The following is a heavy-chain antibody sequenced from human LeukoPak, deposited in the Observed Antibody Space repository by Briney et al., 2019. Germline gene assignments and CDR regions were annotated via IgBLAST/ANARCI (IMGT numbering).Heavy chain of an antibody. J-gene: IGHJ4*02. V-gene: IGHV1-69*05. CDR3: AKGDYDSSGYAITLFPDYYFDY. D-gene: IGHD3-22*01. CDR1: GGTFSSYA. CDR2: IIPIFGTA. Sequence: SVKVSCKASGGTFSSYAISWVRQAPGQGLEWMGGIIPIFGTANYAQKFQGRVTITTDESTSTAYMELSSLRAEDTAVYYCAKGDYDSSGYAITLFPDYYFDYWGQGTLVTVSS.